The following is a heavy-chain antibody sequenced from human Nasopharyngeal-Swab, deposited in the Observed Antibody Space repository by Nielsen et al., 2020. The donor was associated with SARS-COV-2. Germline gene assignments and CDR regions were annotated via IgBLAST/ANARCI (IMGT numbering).Heavy chain of an antibody. CDR1: GYTFTSYA. V-gene: IGHV1-3*01. J-gene: IGHJ3*02. CDR2: INAGNGNT. Sequence: ASVKVSCKASGYTFTSYAMHWVRQAPGQRLEWMGWINAGNGNTKYSQKFQGRVTITRDTSASTAYMELSSLRSEDTAVYYCARAGGGGGYSRGAFDIWGQGTMVTVSS. D-gene: IGHD1-26*01. CDR3: ARAGGGGGYSRGAFDI.